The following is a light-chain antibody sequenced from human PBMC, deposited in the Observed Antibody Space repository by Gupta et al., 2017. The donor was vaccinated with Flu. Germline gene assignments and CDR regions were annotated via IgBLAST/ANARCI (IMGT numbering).Light chain of an antibody. CDR3: QVWDSVGYHFV. CDR2: DDT. Sequence: SYVLTQPPSVSVAPGQTARITCGGNNIGGESVHWYQQKPGQAPVLIVYDDTDRPSGIPERFSGSNSGNTATLTITRVEAGDEADYYCQVWDSVGYHFVFGTATKVTVL. V-gene: IGLV3-21*02. CDR1: NIGGES. J-gene: IGLJ1*01.